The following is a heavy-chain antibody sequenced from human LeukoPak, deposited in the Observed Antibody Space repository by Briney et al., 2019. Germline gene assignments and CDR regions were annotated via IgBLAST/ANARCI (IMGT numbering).Heavy chain of an antibody. CDR3: ATSLGPLTEY. V-gene: IGHV3-74*01. CDR2: NNSGGSGT. J-gene: IGHJ4*02. Sequence: PGGSLRLSCAASEFTFSSYAMSWVRQAPGKGLEWVSRNNSGGSGTSYADSVEGRFTISRDNAKNILYLQMNSLRAEDTALYYCATSLGPLTEYWGQGTLVTVSS. CDR1: EFTFSSYA. D-gene: IGHD7-27*01.